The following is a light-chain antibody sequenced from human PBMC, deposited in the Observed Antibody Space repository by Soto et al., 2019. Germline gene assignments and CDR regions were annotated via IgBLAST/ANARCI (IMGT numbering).Light chain of an antibody. CDR1: SSDIGGYNY. CDR2: DVR. J-gene: IGLJ2*01. V-gene: IGLV2-14*01. Sequence: QSALTQPASVSGSPGQSVTISCTGTSSDIGGYNYISWYQQLPGKAPKFIIYDVRNRPSGVSNRFSGSRSGNTASLTISGLQAEDEADYYCSSYTSSSTLIFGVGTKLTVL. CDR3: SSYTSSSTLI.